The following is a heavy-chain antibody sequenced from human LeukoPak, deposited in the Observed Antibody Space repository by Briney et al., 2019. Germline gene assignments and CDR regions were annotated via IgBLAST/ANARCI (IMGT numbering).Heavy chain of an antibody. CDR2: ISGSGGST. CDR1: GFTFSSYA. V-gene: IGHV3-23*01. D-gene: IGHD2-2*01. J-gene: IGHJ6*03. Sequence: GGSLRLSCAASGFTFSSYAMNWVRQAPGKGLEWVSAISGSGGSTYYADSVKGRFTISRDNSKNTLYLQMNSLRAEDTAVYYCAKRPAALGKNYMDVWGKGTTVTVS. CDR3: AKRPAALGKNYMDV.